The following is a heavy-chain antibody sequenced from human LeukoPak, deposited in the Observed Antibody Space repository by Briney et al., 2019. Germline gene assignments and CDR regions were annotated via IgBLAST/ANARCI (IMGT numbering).Heavy chain of an antibody. Sequence: SETLSLTCTVSGGSFGGYYWSWIRQPPGKGLEWIGHIYDSGSTNYNPSLKSRVSISVDTSKNQFSLNLSSVTAADTAVYYCARRRLYSSGYDYWGQGTLVTVSS. CDR2: IYDSGST. V-gene: IGHV4-59*08. J-gene: IGHJ4*02. CDR3: ARRRLYSSGYDY. CDR1: GGSFGGYY. D-gene: IGHD6-19*01.